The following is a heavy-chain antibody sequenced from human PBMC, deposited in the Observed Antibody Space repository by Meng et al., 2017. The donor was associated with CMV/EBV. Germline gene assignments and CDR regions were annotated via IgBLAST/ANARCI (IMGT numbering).Heavy chain of an antibody. V-gene: IGHV5-51*01. D-gene: IGHD3-16*01. CDR3: ARLGRAEYFQH. Sequence: ISCKGSGYSFTSYWLGWVRQMPGKGLEWMGIIYPGDSDTRYSPSFQGQVTISADKSISIAYLQWSSLKASDTAIYYCARLGRAEYFQHWGQGTLVTVSS. CDR2: IYPGDSDT. CDR1: GYSFTSYW. J-gene: IGHJ1*01.